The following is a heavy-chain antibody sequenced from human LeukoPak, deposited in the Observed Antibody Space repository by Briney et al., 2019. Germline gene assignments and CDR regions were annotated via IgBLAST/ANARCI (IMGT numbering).Heavy chain of an antibody. CDR2: IKHGGREK. CDR3: ATWEGSSWFDY. J-gene: IGHJ4*02. Sequence: PGGSLRLSCATSGFTFNTFWMSWVRQAPGKGLEWVANIKHGGREKDYVDSVKGRFTISRDNAKKSLYLQMNSLRVEDTAVYYCATWEGSSWFDYWGQGTLVTISS. CDR1: GFTFNTFW. V-gene: IGHV3-7*03. D-gene: IGHD6-13*01.